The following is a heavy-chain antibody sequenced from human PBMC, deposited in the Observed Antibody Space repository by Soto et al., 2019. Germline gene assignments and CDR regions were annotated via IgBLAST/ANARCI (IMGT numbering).Heavy chain of an antibody. CDR2: INHRGSM. J-gene: IGHJ6*02. Sequence: SETLSLTCTVTGGSMTSGDQYWTWIRHRPGEGLGCFGYINHRGSMYYNPSLKSRVSMSVDTSKNQFSLNLSSVTAADTAVYYCARERPQPQGRNMDVWGQGTTVTVSS. V-gene: IGHV4-31*03. CDR1: GGSMTSGDQY. CDR3: ARERPQPQGRNMDV. D-gene: IGHD3-10*01.